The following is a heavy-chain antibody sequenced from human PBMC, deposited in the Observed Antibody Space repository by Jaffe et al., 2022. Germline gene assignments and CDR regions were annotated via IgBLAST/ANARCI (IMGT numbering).Heavy chain of an antibody. CDR2: IYTSGST. J-gene: IGHJ6*03. D-gene: IGHD5-18*01. V-gene: IGHV4-61*02. Sequence: QVQLQESGPGLVKPSQTLSLTCTVSGGSISSGSYYWSWIRQPAGKGLEWIGRIYTSGSTNYNPSLKSRVTISVDTSKNQFSLKLSSVTAADTAVYYCARDSSVPGYSYGYYMDVWGKGTTVTVSS. CDR1: GGSISSGSYY. CDR3: ARDSSVPGYSYGYYMDV.